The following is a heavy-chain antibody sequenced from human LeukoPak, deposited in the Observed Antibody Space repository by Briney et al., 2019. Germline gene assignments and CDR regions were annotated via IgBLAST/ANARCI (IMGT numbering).Heavy chain of an antibody. Sequence: GGSLRLSCAASGFTVSSNYMSWVRQAPGKGLEWVSVIYSGGSTYYADSVKGRFTISRDNSKNTLYLQMNSLRAEDTAVYYCARGGLAGSSWQGAFDYWGQGTLVTVSS. CDR3: ARGGLAGSSWQGAFDY. V-gene: IGHV3-53*01. CDR1: GFTVSSNY. CDR2: IYSGGST. D-gene: IGHD6-13*01. J-gene: IGHJ4*02.